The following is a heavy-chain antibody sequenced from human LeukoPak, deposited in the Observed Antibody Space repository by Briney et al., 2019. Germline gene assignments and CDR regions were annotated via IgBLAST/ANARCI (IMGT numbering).Heavy chain of an antibody. D-gene: IGHD3-3*01. Sequence: SETLSLTCTVSGGSISSYYWSWIRQPPGKGLEWIGYIYYSGSTNYNPSLKSRVTISVDTSKNQFSLKLSSVTAADTAVYYCAREGITILGGKGYYFDYWGQGTLVTVSS. CDR2: IYYSGST. J-gene: IGHJ4*02. V-gene: IGHV4-59*01. CDR3: AREGITILGGKGYYFDY. CDR1: GGSISSYY.